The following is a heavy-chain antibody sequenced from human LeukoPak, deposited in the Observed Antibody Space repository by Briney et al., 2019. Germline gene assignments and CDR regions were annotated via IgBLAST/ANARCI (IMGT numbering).Heavy chain of an antibody. CDR2: IKQDGSEK. CDR1: GFTFSSYW. J-gene: IGHJ4*02. D-gene: IGHD2-2*01. CDR3: ARGGYCSSTSCYSFYSSPFDY. Sequence: PGGSLRLSCAASGFTFSSYWMSWVRQAPGKGLEWVANIKQDGSEKYYVDSVKGRFTISRDNAKNSLYLQMSSLRAEDTAVYYCARGGYCSSTSCYSFYSSPFDYWGQGTLVTVSS. V-gene: IGHV3-7*01.